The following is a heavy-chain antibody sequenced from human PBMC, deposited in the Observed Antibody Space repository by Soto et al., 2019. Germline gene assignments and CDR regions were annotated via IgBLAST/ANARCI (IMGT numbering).Heavy chain of an antibody. CDR1: GFTFSSYA. CDR2: ISYDGSNK. Sequence: GGSLRLSCAASGFTFSSYAMHWVRQAPGKGLEWVAVISYDGSNKYYADSVKGRFTISRDNSKNTLYLQMNSLRAEDKDVYYCARGGITGTTSDYWGQGTLVTVSS. D-gene: IGHD1-7*01. CDR3: ARGGITGTTSDY. J-gene: IGHJ4*02. V-gene: IGHV3-30-3*01.